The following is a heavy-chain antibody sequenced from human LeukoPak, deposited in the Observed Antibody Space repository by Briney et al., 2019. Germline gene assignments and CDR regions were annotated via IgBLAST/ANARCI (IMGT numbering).Heavy chain of an antibody. J-gene: IGHJ4*02. V-gene: IGHV3-23*01. CDR3: AKKITTSASGSYDS. CDR2: ISGSGETT. D-gene: IGHD3-10*01. Sequence: GGSLRLSCAASGFTFSSYVMTWVRHAPGKGLEWVSVISGSGETTYYAYSVKGRFTISRDNSKNTLYLQMNSLRAEDTAVYYCAKKITTSASGSYDSWGQGTLVTVSS. CDR1: GFTFSSYV.